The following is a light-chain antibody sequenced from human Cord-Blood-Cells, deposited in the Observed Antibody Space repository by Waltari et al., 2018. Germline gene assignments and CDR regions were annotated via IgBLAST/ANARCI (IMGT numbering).Light chain of an antibody. CDR3: MQGTHWPPYT. V-gene: IGKV2-30*01. CDR1: QRLVYSDGNTY. J-gene: IGKJ2*01. CDR2: KVS. Sequence: DDVMTQSPLSLSVTLGQTASLSCRSTQRLVYSDGNTYLNWFRQRPGQSPRRLIYKVSNRDSGVPDRFSGSGSGTDFTLKISRVEAEDVGVYYCMQGTHWPPYTFGQGTKLEIK.